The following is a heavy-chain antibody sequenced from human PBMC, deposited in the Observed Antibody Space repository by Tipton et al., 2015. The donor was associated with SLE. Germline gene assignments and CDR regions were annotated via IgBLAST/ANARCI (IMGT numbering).Heavy chain of an antibody. CDR1: GGSITTYY. D-gene: IGHD2-2*02. J-gene: IGHJ5*02. Sequence: TLSLTCTVSGGSITTYYWSWIRQSPGKGLEWIGEINDSGSTKYNPSLKSRVTISVDTSKNQFSLRLNSVTAADTAVYYCARARYCSSTGCYRFDPWGQGTLVTVSS. CDR2: INDSGST. CDR3: ARARYCSSTGCYRFDP. V-gene: IGHV4-59*01.